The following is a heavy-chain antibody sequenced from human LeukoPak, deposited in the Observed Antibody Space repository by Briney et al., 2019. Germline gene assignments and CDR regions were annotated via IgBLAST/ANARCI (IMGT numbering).Heavy chain of an antibody. CDR2: SNPNSGGT. CDR1: GYTFTAYY. V-gene: IGHV1-2*02. CDR3: AKARGLYCSSTSCYDCDV. Sequence: ASVKVSCKASGYTFTAYYIHWVRQAPGQGLEWMGWSNPNSGGTNDAQKFQGRVTLTRDTSITTAYIELNRLRSDDTAVYYCAKARGLYCSSTSCYDCDVWGKGTTVTVSS. D-gene: IGHD2-2*01. J-gene: IGHJ6*04.